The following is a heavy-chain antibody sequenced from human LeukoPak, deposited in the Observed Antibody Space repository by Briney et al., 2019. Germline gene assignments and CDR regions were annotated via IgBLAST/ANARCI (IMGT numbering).Heavy chain of an antibody. Sequence: QTGGSLRLSCAASGFTFSNFAMAWVRQAPGQGLEWVSVIIGNSDTIYYSDSVKGRFTVSRDNSKNTLYMQMNSLGVEDTAVYYCARYDISTYERRAFDYWGQGTLVAVSS. D-gene: IGHD3-9*01. CDR3: ARYDISTYERRAFDY. J-gene: IGHJ4*02. CDR2: IIGNSDTI. V-gene: IGHV3-23*01. CDR1: GFTFSNFA.